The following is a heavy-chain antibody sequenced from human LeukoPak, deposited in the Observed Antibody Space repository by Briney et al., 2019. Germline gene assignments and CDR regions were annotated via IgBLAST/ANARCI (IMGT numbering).Heavy chain of an antibody. V-gene: IGHV4-59*01. J-gene: IGHJ4*02. Sequence: SETLSLTCTVSRGSISNYYWTWIRLPPGKGLEWIGYIYYNGATSYNPSLKSRVTISLDTSRSQLSLKLSSVTPADAAVYYCARAGNSYGTVYYFDYWGQGALVTVSS. CDR3: ARAGNSYGTVYYFDY. CDR1: RGSISNYY. CDR2: IYYNGAT. D-gene: IGHD5-18*01.